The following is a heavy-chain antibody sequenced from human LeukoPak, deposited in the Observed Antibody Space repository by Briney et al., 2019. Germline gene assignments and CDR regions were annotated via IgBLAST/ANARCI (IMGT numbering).Heavy chain of an antibody. J-gene: IGHJ3*02. CDR2: ISSSSSYI. D-gene: IGHD1-26*01. CDR1: GFTFSSYN. V-gene: IGHV3-21*01. Sequence: GSLRLSCAASGFTFSSYNMNWVRQAPGKGLEWVSSISSSSSYIYYADSVKGRFTISRDNAKNSLYLQMNSLRAEDTAVYYCAGQWEPGVTDAFDIWGQGTMVTVSS. CDR3: AGQWEPGVTDAFDI.